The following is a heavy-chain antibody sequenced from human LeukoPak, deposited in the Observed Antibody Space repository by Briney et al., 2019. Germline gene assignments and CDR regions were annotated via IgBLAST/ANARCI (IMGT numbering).Heavy chain of an antibody. J-gene: IGHJ4*02. Sequence: GGSLRLSCAASGFPFSDYGMHWVRQAPGKGLEWVAFIRYDGSDKYYADSMKGRFTISRDNSKNTLYLQMNSLRAEDTAVYYCAKSIAVAGLAGGRTFDYWGQGTLVTVSS. CDR3: AKSIAVAGLAGGRTFDY. V-gene: IGHV3-30*02. CDR1: GFPFSDYG. D-gene: IGHD6-19*01. CDR2: IRYDGSDK.